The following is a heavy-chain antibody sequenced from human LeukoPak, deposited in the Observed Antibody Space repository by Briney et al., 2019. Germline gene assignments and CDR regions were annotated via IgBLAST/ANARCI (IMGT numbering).Heavy chain of an antibody. CDR3: ARYPQQHLDY. CDR2: ISGSGSST. Sequence: GGSLRLSCAASGFTFSGYAMSWVRQAPGEGLEWVSTISGSGSSTYYADSVKGRFTIYRENYKKTMYLQRNSLRAEDTAVYYCARYPQQHLDYWGQGTLVTVSS. CDR1: GFTFSGYA. V-gene: IGHV3-23*01. D-gene: IGHD6-13*01. J-gene: IGHJ4*02.